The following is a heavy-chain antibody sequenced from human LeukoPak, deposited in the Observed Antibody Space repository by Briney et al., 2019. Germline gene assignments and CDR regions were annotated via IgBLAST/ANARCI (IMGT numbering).Heavy chain of an antibody. CDR2: IYTSGST. J-gene: IGHJ5*02. Sequence: SETLSLTCTVSGGSISSYYWSWIRQPPGKGLEWIRRIYTSGSTNYNPSLKSRVTISVDTSKNQFSLKLSSVTAADTAVYYCARPRVVPAARRWRGWFDPWGQGTLVTVSS. D-gene: IGHD2-2*01. CDR3: ARPRVVPAARRWRGWFDP. V-gene: IGHV4-4*07. CDR1: GGSISSYY.